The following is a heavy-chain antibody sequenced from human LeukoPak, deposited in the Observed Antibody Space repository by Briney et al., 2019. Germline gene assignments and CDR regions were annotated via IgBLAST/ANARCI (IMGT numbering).Heavy chain of an antibody. Sequence: GGSLRLSCAASGFTFSSYAMHWVRQAPGKGLEWVAVISYDGSNKYYADSVKGRFTISRDNSKNTLYLQMNSLRAEDTAVYYCARDTSLGTMIVVVPLGYWGQGTLVTVSS. J-gene: IGHJ4*02. V-gene: IGHV3-30-3*01. CDR3: ARDTSLGTMIVVVPLGY. CDR1: GFTFSSYA. CDR2: ISYDGSNK. D-gene: IGHD3-22*01.